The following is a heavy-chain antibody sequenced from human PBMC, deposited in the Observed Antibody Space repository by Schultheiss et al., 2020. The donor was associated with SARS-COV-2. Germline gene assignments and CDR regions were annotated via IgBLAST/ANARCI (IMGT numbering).Heavy chain of an antibody. J-gene: IGHJ6*02. D-gene: IGHD3-10*01. Sequence: ASVKVSCKASGYTFTSYGISWVRQAPGQGLEWMGWINPNSGGTNYAQKFQGWVTMTRDTSISTAYMELSSLRSEDTAVYYCARRPDDYGSGSYQKYYGMDVWGQGTTVTVSS. CDR2: INPNSGGT. V-gene: IGHV1-2*04. CDR3: ARRPDDYGSGSYQKYYGMDV. CDR1: GYTFTSYG.